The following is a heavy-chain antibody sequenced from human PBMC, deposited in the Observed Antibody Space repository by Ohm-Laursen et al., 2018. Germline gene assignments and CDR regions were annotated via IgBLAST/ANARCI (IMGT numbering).Heavy chain of an antibody. Sequence: SDTLSLTCTVSGGSISSSSYYWGWIRQPPGKGLEWIGSIYYSGSTYYNPSLKSRVTISVDTSKNHFSLKLSSVTAADTAVYYCARPVGGYYYYFDYWGQGTLVTVSS. CDR3: ARPVGGYYYYFDY. V-gene: IGHV4-39*01. CDR2: IYYSGST. D-gene: IGHD3-22*01. CDR1: GGSISSSSYY. J-gene: IGHJ4*02.